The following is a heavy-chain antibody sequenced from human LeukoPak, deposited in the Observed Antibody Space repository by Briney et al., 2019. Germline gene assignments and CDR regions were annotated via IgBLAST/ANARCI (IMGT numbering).Heavy chain of an antibody. CDR3: ARDPTHYLRYGYFDY. CDR1: GFTFSKFG. CDR2: IRFDGSSK. D-gene: IGHD3-9*01. Sequence: PGGSLRLSCGASGFTFSKFGMHWVRQAPGKGLEWVAFIRFDGSSKHYADSVKGRFSISRDNAKNSLYLQMNSLRAEDTAVYYCARDPTHYLRYGYFDYWGQGTLVTVSS. V-gene: IGHV3-30*02. J-gene: IGHJ4*02.